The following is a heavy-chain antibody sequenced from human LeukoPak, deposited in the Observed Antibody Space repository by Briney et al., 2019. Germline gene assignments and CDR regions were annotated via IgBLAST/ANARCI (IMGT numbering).Heavy chain of an antibody. CDR2: ISSSSSTI. D-gene: IGHD1-26*01. V-gene: IGHV3-48*04. J-gene: IGHJ6*02. CDR3: ARDQGGASDSKPQYYRFGLDV. CDR1: GFTFSSYS. Sequence: TGGPLRLSCAASGFTFSSYSMDWVRQAPGRGLEWVSYISSSSSTIYYADSVKGRFTISRANAKNSLYLQMNSLRSDDTAVYYCARDQGGASDSKPQYYRFGLDVWGQGTTVTVS.